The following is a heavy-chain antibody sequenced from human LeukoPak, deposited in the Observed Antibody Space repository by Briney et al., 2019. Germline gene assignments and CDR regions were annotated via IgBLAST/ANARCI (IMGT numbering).Heavy chain of an antibody. Sequence: SETLSLTCAVYGGSFSGYYWSWIRQPPGKGLEWIGEINHSGSTNHNPSLKSRVTISVDTSKNQFSLKLSSVTAADTAVYYCARVPVWSGYTFDPWGQGTLVTVSS. D-gene: IGHD3-3*01. V-gene: IGHV4-34*01. CDR1: GGSFSGYY. CDR2: INHSGST. J-gene: IGHJ5*02. CDR3: ARVPVWSGYTFDP.